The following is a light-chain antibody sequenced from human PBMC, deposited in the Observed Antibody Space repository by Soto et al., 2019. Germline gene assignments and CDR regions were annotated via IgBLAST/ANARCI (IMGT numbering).Light chain of an antibody. CDR3: QQYNSYST. Sequence: DIHMTPSPSTLSASVVDRVTITFRASQSISSWLAWYQQTPGKAPKLLIYKASSLESGVPSRFSGSGSGTEFTLTISSLQPDDFATYYCQQYNSYSTFGQGTKVDI. V-gene: IGKV1-5*03. CDR2: KAS. CDR1: QSISSW. J-gene: IGKJ1*01.